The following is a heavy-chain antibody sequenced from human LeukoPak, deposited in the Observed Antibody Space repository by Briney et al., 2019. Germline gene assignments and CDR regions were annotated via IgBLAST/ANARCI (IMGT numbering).Heavy chain of an antibody. D-gene: IGHD3-10*01. V-gene: IGHV1-69*13. Sequence: ASVKVSCKASGGTFSSYAISWVRQAPGQGLEWMGGIIPIFGTANYAQKFQGRVTITADESTSTAYMELSSLRSEDTAVYYCAKVWFGELLSAVTHYYTTVWTSGAKGPRSPSP. J-gene: IGHJ6*02. CDR2: IIPIFGTA. CDR1: GGTFSSYA. CDR3: AKVWFGELLSAVTHYYTTVWTS.